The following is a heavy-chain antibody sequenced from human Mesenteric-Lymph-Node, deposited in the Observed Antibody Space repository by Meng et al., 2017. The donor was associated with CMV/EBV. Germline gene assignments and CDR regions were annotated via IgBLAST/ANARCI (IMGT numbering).Heavy chain of an antibody. CDR1: GFPFSKAW. J-gene: IGHJ3*02. D-gene: IGHD1-26*01. Sequence: GASLTISCAASGFPFSKAWLPWVRQAPGKGQEWVGKIDGGTVYAAPVKGRSTISRDDSKNTLYLQMNSLKPEDTGVYDGTRGYSGLAVYAFDIWGQGTMVTVSS. CDR2: IDGGT. CDR3: TRGYSGLAVYAFDI. V-gene: IGHV3-15*01.